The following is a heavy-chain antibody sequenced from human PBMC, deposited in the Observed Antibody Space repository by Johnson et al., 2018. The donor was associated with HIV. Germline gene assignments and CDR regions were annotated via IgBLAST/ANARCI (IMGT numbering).Heavy chain of an antibody. J-gene: IGHJ3*02. CDR3: AKERLDLGMLDAFDI. CDR2: IWYDGSNK. CDR1: GFTFSSYG. Sequence: QVQLVESGGGVVQPGRSLRLSCAASGFTFSSYGMHWVRQAPGKGLEWVAVIWYDGSNKYYADSVKGRFTIPRDNSKNTLYMQMNSLRAEDTAVYYCAKERLDLGMLDAFDIWGQGTMVTVSS. D-gene: IGHD3-10*02. V-gene: IGHV3-33*06.